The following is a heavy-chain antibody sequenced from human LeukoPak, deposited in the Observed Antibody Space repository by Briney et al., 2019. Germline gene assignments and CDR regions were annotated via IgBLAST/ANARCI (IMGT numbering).Heavy chain of an antibody. CDR3: ATFRWENSDDLDI. CDR2: VNPNSGGT. V-gene: IGHV1-2*06. CDR1: GYTFTDYY. J-gene: IGHJ3*02. Sequence: GASVKVSCKAFGYTFTDYYVHWVRQAPGQGLEWMGRVNPNSGGTNSAQRFRGRVTLTRDTSISTAYMELSRLTSDDTAMYYCATFRWENSDDLDIWGQGTMVTVSS. D-gene: IGHD1-26*01.